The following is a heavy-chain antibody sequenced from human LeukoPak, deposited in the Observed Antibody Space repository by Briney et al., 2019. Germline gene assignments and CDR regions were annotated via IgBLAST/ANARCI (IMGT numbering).Heavy chain of an antibody. D-gene: IGHD4-17*01. CDR1: IYIFINYS. J-gene: IGHJ4*02. CDR2: ISTNSAFI. CDR3: ACLRGPSDY. Sequence: GGSLRLFCTASIYIFINYSMNWVREARGKGREWVSSISTNSAFIYYADSVRGRFTISRDNTKNSLYLQMDSLTADDTAVYFCACLRGPSDYWGQGTLVTVSS. V-gene: IGHV3-21*01.